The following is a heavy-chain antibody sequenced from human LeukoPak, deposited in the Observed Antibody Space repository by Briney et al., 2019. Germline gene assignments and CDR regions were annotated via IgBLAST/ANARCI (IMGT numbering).Heavy chain of an antibody. V-gene: IGHV4-59*01. Sequence: SETLSLTCTVSGGSISSYYWSWIRQPPGKGLEWIEYIYYSGSTNYNPSLKSRVTISVDTSKNQFSLKLSSVTAADTAVYYCARSPYNWFDPWGQGTLVTVSS. CDR3: ARSPYNWFDP. CDR2: IYYSGST. J-gene: IGHJ5*02. CDR1: GGSISSYY.